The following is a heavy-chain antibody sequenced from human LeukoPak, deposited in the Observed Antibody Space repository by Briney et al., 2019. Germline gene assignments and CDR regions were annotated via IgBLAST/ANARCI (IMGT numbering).Heavy chain of an antibody. CDR3: ARAGFALAPHRGTPFDY. V-gene: IGHV4-34*01. J-gene: IGHJ4*02. CDR2: INHSGTT. Sequence: SETLSLTCGVSGEFYNGYYWSWIRQPPGKGLEWIGDINHSGTTKYNPSLKSRVTISVNTSKNQFSLKLTSVTAADTAVYYCARAGFALAPHRGTPFDYWGQGTLVTVSS. D-gene: IGHD6-6*01. CDR1: GEFYNGYY.